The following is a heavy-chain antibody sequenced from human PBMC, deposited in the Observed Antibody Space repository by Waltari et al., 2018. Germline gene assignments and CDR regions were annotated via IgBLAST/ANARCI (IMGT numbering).Heavy chain of an antibody. CDR1: GGSISSGGYY. D-gene: IGHD3-10*01. J-gene: IGHJ4*02. V-gene: IGHV4-31*03. CDR2: IYYSGST. CDR3: ARSPTYYGSGTYYLRPQYYFDY. Sequence: QVQLQESGPGLVKPSQTLSLTCTVSGGSISSGGYYWSWIRQHPGKGLEWIGYIYYSGSTSFNPSLKSRLTISLDTSNNQFSLRRTSVTAADTAVYYCARSPTYYGSGTYYLRPQYYFDYWGQGTLVTVSS.